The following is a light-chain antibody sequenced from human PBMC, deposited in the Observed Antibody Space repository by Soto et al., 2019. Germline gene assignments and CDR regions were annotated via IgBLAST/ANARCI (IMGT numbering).Light chain of an antibody. Sequence: DIQMTQSPCSLSAPVGDRVTITCRARQSISNYLNWYQQKQGKAPKLRVYAASTLQSGVPPRFSGSGSGTDFTLTISSLQPEDSATYYCQQSYGNSIIFGQGTRLEIK. CDR2: AAS. V-gene: IGKV1-39*01. J-gene: IGKJ5*01. CDR1: QSISNY. CDR3: QQSYGNSII.